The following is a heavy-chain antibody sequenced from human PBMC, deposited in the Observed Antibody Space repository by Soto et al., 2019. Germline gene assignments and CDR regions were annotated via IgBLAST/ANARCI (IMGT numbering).Heavy chain of an antibody. CDR3: ARDDIPGRAVATYGMDV. CDR2: IWYDGSNE. Sequence: QVQLVESGGGVVQPGRSLRLSCAASGFIFSNFGMHWVRQAPGKGLEWVAVIWYDGSNEYYADSVKGRFTISKDNSKNTLYLKRNSLRAEDTAVYYCARDDIPGRAVATYGMDVWGQGTTVTVSS. D-gene: IGHD6-19*01. CDR1: GFIFSNFG. J-gene: IGHJ6*02. V-gene: IGHV3-33*01.